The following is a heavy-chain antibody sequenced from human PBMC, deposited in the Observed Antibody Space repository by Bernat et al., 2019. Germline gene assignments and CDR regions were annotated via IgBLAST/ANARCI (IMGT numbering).Heavy chain of an antibody. J-gene: IGHJ4*02. D-gene: IGHD2-2*01. CDR2: IIPILGIA. V-gene: IGHV1-69*02. CDR1: GGTFSSYT. Sequence: QVQLVQSGAEVKKPGSSVQVSCKASGGTFSSYTISRVRQAPGQELEWMGRIIPILGIANYAQKFKGRVTITTNKSTSTAYMEVSSLRSEDTAVYYWARAPGGYCSSTSCHNIDYWGQGTLVTVSS. CDR3: ARAPGGYCSSTSCHNIDY.